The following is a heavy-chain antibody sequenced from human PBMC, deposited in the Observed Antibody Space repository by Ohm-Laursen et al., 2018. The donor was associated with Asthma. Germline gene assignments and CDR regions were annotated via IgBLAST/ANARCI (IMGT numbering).Heavy chain of an antibody. CDR2: INPLGYEK. Sequence: SLRLSCAASGVAFTDSWMSWVRQLPGGSLEWVAKINPLGYEKYYMDSVRGRFTVSRDNAKNSLYLEMNSLRVEDTAVYYCAKDLIPYSRSSNGDHWGQGTLVTVSS. V-gene: IGHV3-7*03. D-gene: IGHD6-6*01. J-gene: IGHJ4*02. CDR1: GVAFTDSW. CDR3: AKDLIPYSRSSNGDH.